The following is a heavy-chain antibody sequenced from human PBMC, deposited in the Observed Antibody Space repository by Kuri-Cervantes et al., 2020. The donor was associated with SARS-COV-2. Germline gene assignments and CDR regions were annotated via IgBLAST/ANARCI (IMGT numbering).Heavy chain of an antibody. V-gene: IGHV3-23*01. Sequence: GESLKISCAGSGFTFSGFAMSWVRQVPGKGLEWVSSISGSGSTTHYADSVKGRLTISRDNSKNTLYLQMNSLRAEDTAVYYCAKEDPNYYDSSGYYSPGGSWGQGTLVTVSS. D-gene: IGHD3-22*01. CDR3: AKEDPNYYDSSGYYSPGGS. J-gene: IGHJ4*02. CDR2: ISGSGSTT. CDR1: GFTFSGFA.